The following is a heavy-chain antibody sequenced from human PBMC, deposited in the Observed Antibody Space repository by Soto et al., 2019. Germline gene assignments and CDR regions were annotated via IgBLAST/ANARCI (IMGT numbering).Heavy chain of an antibody. CDR3: VRQGFGRLHGLVDV. CDR2: IDSTGGT. D-gene: IGHD3-10*01. Sequence: QVPLQESGPGLVKPSETLSLTCTVSDDSSSNYKWSWIRQPPGRRLARIGYIDSTGGTSYNPSIQSRVNISIDTSTKQCFLKVSSVTAADTAVYYCVRQGFGRLHGLVDVWGQGTTVTVSS. CDR1: DDSSSNYK. V-gene: IGHV4-59*08. J-gene: IGHJ6*02.